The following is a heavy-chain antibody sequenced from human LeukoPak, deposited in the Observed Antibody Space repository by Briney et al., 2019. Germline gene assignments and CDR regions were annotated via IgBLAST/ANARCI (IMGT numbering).Heavy chain of an antibody. CDR1: GFTLSIYW. CDR2: INQDGSDK. J-gene: IGHJ3*02. D-gene: IGHD5-24*01. CDR3: ARGFDGYYGFDI. Sequence: GGSLRLSCEASGFTLSIYWMSWVRQAPGKGLEWVANINQDGSDKYYVDSVKGRFTISRDNGKKALHLQMGSLRVEDTAVYHCARGFDGYYGFDIWGQGTMVTVSS. V-gene: IGHV3-7*05.